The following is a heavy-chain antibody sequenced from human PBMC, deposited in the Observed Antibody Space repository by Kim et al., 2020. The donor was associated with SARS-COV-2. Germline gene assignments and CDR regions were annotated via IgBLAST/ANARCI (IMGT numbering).Heavy chain of an antibody. Sequence: SETLSLTCVVSGGFISTSHWWTWVRQPPGKGLEWIGEIYHSGSANYNPSLKSRVTISVDKSIYQVSLELTSVTAADTALYYCVRRAPVWFGELGAFDIWGQGTMVIVSS. CDR2: IYHSGSA. CDR3: VRRAPVWFGELGAFDI. CDR1: GGFISTSHW. J-gene: IGHJ3*02. V-gene: IGHV4-4*02. D-gene: IGHD3-10*01.